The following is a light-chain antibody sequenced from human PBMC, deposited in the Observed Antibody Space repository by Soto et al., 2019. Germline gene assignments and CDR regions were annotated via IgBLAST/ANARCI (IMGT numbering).Light chain of an antibody. V-gene: IGLV2-11*01. J-gene: IGLJ1*01. CDR3: CSYAGSYSYV. Sequence: QSALTQPRSVSGSPGQSVTISCTGTSSDVGGYNYVSWYQQHPGKAPKLTIYDVSKRPSGVPDRFSGSKSGNTASLTISGPQAEDEADYHCCSYAGSYSYVFGTGTKVTVL. CDR2: DVS. CDR1: SSDVGGYNY.